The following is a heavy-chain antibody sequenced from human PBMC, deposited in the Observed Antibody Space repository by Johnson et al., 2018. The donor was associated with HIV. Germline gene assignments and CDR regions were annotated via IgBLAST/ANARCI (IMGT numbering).Heavy chain of an antibody. CDR2: IWYDGSKK. V-gene: IGHV3-33*01. D-gene: IGHD6-25*01. J-gene: IGHJ3*02. CDR1: GFTFSSYG. Sequence: VQLVESGGGVVQPGRSLRVSCAASGFTFSSYGMHWVRQATGKGLEWVSLIWYDGSKKYFADSVKGRFTISRDNSKNTLYLQMNSLRAEDTAVYYCARDLAAGIPSDAFDIWGQGTMVTVSS. CDR3: ARDLAAGIPSDAFDI.